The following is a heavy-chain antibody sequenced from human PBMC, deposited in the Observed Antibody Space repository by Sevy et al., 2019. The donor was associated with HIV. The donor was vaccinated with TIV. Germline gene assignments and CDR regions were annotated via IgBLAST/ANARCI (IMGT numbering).Heavy chain of an antibody. CDR3: AKVGKNCWSGDDAFDI. CDR2: ISGSGGST. CDR1: GFTFSSYA. J-gene: IGHJ3*02. V-gene: IGHV3-23*01. D-gene: IGHD3-3*01. Sequence: GGSLRLSCAASGFTFSSYAMSWVRQAPGKGLEWVSAISGSGGSTYYADSVKGRFTISRDNSKNTLYLQMNSLRAEDTAVYYCAKVGKNCWSGDDAFDIWGQGTMVTVSS.